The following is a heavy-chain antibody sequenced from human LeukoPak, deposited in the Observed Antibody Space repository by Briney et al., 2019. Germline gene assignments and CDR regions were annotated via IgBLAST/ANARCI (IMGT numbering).Heavy chain of an antibody. D-gene: IGHD3-16*01. CDR2: IHYSGST. V-gene: IGHV4-59*08. J-gene: IGHJ4*02. CDR1: GGSMSGYF. CDR3: SRASYGDHFDY. Sequence: PSETLSPTCTVSGGSMSGYFWTWIRQPPGKGLEWIGHIHYSGSTNYNPSLKSRVTISGDTSKNQFSLKLSSVTAADTAVYYCSRASYGDHFDYWGQGTLVTVSS.